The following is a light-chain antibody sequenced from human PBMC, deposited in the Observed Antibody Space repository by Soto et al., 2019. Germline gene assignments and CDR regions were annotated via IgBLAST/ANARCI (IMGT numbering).Light chain of an antibody. CDR3: QHCQPYGDSPPLT. V-gene: IGKV3-15*01. Sequence: DIVVTQSPATLSASPGERVTLSCRASQFVSSRLAWYQRRPGQVPRLLIYDTSTRAPGISARFSGSGSGTEFTLTISSLQSEDFAVYYCQHCQPYGDSPPLTFGGGTKVEIK. CDR2: DTS. CDR1: QFVSSR. J-gene: IGKJ4*01.